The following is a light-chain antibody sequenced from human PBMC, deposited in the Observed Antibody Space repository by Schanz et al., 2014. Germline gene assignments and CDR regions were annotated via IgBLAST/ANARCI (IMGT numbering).Light chain of an antibody. CDR2: DAS. CDR1: QTISDH. V-gene: IGKV3-11*01. Sequence: EIVLTQSPGTLSLSPGERATLSCRASQTISDHLAWYQQKPGQTPRLLIYDASNRATGIPARFSGSGSGTDFNLTISGLEPEDSAVYYCLQRYSWPRTFGQGTKVELK. CDR3: LQRYSWPRT. J-gene: IGKJ1*01.